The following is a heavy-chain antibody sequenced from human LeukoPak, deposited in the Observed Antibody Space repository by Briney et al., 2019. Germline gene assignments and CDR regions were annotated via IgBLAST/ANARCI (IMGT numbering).Heavy chain of an antibody. CDR1: GYSFTTYW. Sequence: GESLKISCKGSGYSFTTYWIGWVRQMPGKGLEWMGILYPADSNTICSPSFQGQVTISADKSISTAYLQWSSLKASDTAMYYCARPSYCGGDCYGYYFDYWGQGTLVTVSS. CDR3: ARPSYCGGDCYGYYFDY. D-gene: IGHD2-21*02. CDR2: LYPADSNT. V-gene: IGHV5-51*01. J-gene: IGHJ4*02.